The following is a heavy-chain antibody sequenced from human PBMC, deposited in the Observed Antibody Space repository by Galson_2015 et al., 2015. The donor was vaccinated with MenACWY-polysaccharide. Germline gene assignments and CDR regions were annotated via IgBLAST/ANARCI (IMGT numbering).Heavy chain of an antibody. D-gene: IGHD3-10*01. Sequence: SLRLSCAASGFSFSSHEMNWVRQAPGKGLEWLAYISTSGSPIYYAGSVKGRFTISRDNAKNSLYLQMDSLRVEDTAVYYCVRDRVVRGVHDCWGQGTLVTVSS. CDR3: VRDRVVRGVHDC. CDR1: GFSFSSHE. CDR2: ISTSGSPI. V-gene: IGHV3-48*03. J-gene: IGHJ4*02.